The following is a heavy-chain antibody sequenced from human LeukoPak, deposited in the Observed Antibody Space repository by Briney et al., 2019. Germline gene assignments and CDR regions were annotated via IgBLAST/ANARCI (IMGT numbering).Heavy chain of an antibody. CDR2: ISGSGGST. J-gene: IGHJ4*02. D-gene: IGHD3-22*01. CDR1: GFTFSSYA. Sequence: GGSLRLSCAASGFTFSSYAMSWVRQAPGKGLEWVSAISGSGGSTYYADSVKGRFTISRDNSKNTLYLQMNSLRAEDTAVYYCARTYRAYNYYDSSGPSYYFGYWGQGTLVTVSS. V-gene: IGHV3-23*01. CDR3: ARTYRAYNYYDSSGPSYYFGY.